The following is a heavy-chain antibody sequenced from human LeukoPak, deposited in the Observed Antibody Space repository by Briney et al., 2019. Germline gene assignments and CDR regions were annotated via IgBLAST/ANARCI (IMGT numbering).Heavy chain of an antibody. CDR1: GGSISSYY. D-gene: IGHD3-10*01. Sequence: SETLSLTCTVSGGSISSYYWSWIRQPPGKGLEWIGYIYYSGGTNYNPSLKSRVTISVDTSKNQFSLKLSSVTAADTAVYYCARDRFSWFDPWGQGTLVTVSS. CDR3: ARDRFSWFDP. CDR2: IYYSGGT. V-gene: IGHV4-59*01. J-gene: IGHJ5*02.